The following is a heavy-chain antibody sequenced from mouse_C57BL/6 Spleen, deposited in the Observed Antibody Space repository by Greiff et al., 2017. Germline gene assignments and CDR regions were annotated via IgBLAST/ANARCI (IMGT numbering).Heavy chain of an antibody. D-gene: IGHD1-1*01. CDR2: IYPGSGST. Sequence: VQLQQSGAELVKPGASVTMSCKASGYTFTSYWITWVKQRPGQGLEWIGDIYPGSGSTNYNEKFKSKATLTVDTSSSTSYMQLSSLTSEDSAVYYGARYISYDFDYWGQGTTLTVSS. CDR1: GYTFTSYW. J-gene: IGHJ2*01. V-gene: IGHV1-55*01. CDR3: ARYISYDFDY.